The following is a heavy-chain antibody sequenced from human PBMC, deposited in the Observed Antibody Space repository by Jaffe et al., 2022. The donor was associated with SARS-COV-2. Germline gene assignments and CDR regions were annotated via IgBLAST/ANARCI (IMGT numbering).Heavy chain of an antibody. CDR1: GLTVSSNY. CDR3: ARTYYYDSSGYYPFDY. Sequence: EVQLVESGGGLIQPGGSLRLSCAASGLTVSSNYMSWVRQAPGKGLEWVSVIYSGGSTDYADSVKGRFTISRDNSKNTLYLQMNSLRAEDTAVYYCARTYYYDSSGYYPFDYWGQGTLVTVSS. D-gene: IGHD3-22*01. CDR2: IYSGGST. J-gene: IGHJ4*02. V-gene: IGHV3-53*01.